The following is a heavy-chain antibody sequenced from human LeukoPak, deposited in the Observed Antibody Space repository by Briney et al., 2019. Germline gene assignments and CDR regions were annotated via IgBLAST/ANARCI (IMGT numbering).Heavy chain of an antibody. CDR3: ARERSDQYYYYYGMDV. J-gene: IGHJ6*02. V-gene: IGHV3-30*04. CDR1: GFTFSSCA. CDR2: ISYDGSNK. Sequence: PGGSLRLSCAASGFTFSSCAMHWVRQAPGKGLEWVAVISYDGSNKYYADSVKGRFTISRDNSKNTLYLQMNSLRAEDTAVYYCARERSDQYYYYYGMDVWGQGTTVTVSS.